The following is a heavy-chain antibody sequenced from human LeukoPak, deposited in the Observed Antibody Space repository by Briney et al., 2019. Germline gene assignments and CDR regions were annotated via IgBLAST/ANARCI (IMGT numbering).Heavy chain of an antibody. D-gene: IGHD3-22*01. Sequence: ASVTVSCKASGYTFTDYGMHWVRQAPGQRLEWMAWINAGNGNAKYSQKFQGRVTITRDTSASTAYMELSSLRSEDTAVYYCARDNDYYDSSGYYHPFDCWGQGTLVTVSS. CDR3: ARDNDYYDSSGYYHPFDC. J-gene: IGHJ4*02. V-gene: IGHV1-3*01. CDR2: INAGNGNA. CDR1: GYTFTDYG.